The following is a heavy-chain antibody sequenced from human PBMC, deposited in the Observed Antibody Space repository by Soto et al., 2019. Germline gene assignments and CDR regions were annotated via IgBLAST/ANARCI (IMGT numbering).Heavy chain of an antibody. CDR2: IKQDGSEK. Sequence: GGSLRLSCAASGFTFSSYWMSWVRQAPGKGLEWVANIKQDGSEKYYVDSVKGRFTISRHNAKNSLYLQMNSLRAEDTAVYYCAIAYCSGGSCYFDYWGQGTLVTVSS. V-gene: IGHV3-7*03. J-gene: IGHJ4*02. CDR3: AIAYCSGGSCYFDY. CDR1: GFTFSSYW. D-gene: IGHD2-15*01.